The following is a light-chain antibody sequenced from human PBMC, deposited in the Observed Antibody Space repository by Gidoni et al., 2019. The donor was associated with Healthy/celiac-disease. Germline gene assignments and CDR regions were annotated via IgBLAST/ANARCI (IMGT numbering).Light chain of an antibody. J-gene: IGKJ2*01. V-gene: IGKV3-20*01. CDR2: GAS. CDR1: QSVSSSY. Sequence: EMVLTQSPGTLSLSPGEGATLSCRASQSVSSSYLAWYQQKPGQAPRLLIYGASSRATGIPDRFSGSWSGTDFTLTISRLEPEDFAVYYCQQYGSSPPYTFGQGTKLEIK. CDR3: QQYGSSPPYT.